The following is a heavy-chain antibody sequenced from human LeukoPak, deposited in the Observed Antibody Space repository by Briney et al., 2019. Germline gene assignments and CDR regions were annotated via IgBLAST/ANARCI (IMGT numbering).Heavy chain of an antibody. CDR3: ARRIRGAPTDY. J-gene: IGHJ4*02. CDR2: MNPNSGNA. Sequence: ASVKVSCKASGHTFTTYDLNWVRQASGQGFEWMGWMNPNSGNAGYAQKFQGRVTMTRNTSISTAYMELSNLTSEDTAVYYCARRIRGAPTDYWGQGTLVTVSS. CDR1: GHTFTTYD. V-gene: IGHV1-8*01. D-gene: IGHD3-10*01.